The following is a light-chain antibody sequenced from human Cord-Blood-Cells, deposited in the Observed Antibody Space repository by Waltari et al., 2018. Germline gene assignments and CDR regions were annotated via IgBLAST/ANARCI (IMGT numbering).Light chain of an antibody. CDR1: SSDVGAYNH. CDR2: DVS. CDR3: SSYTSSSTLV. V-gene: IGLV2-14*01. Sequence: QSALTQPAPVSGSPGQSITISCPGTSSDVGAYNHVSWYQQPPGKAPKLMIYDVSNRPSGVSNRFSGSKSGNTASLTISGLQAEDEADYYCSSYTSSSTLVFGTGTKVTVL. J-gene: IGLJ1*01.